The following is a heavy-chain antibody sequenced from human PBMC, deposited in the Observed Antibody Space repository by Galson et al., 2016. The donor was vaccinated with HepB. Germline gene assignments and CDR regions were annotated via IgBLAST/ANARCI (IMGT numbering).Heavy chain of an antibody. CDR1: GDSINSNNYY. CDR3: ARQKLRCSRGAFDI. Sequence: LSLTCTVSGDSINSNNYYWGWIRQPPGKGLEWIANIYYSGNTYYNPSLKSRVTISIDTSNNHFSLKLSSVTAADTAVYYCARQKLRCSRGAFDIWGQGTVVTVSS. J-gene: IGHJ3*02. D-gene: IGHD4-17*01. CDR2: IYYSGNT. V-gene: IGHV4-39*01.